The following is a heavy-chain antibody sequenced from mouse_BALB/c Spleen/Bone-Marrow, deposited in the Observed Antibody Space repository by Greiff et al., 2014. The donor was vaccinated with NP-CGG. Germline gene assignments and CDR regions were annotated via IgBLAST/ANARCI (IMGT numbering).Heavy chain of an antibody. V-gene: IGHV14-3*02. CDR2: IDPANVNT. Sequence: SGAELVKPGASVKLSCTASDFNIKDAYMHWVKQRPEQGLEWIGRIDPANVNTKYDTKFQGKATITADTSSNTAYLLLSSLTSEDTAVYYCAVYYYGRSSFAYWGQGTLVTVPA. CDR1: DFNIKDAY. J-gene: IGHJ3*01. CDR3: AVYYYGRSSFAY. D-gene: IGHD1-1*01.